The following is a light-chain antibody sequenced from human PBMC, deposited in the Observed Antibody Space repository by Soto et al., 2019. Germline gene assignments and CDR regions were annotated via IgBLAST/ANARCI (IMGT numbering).Light chain of an antibody. Sequence: IQMTQSPSTLSGTVGDRVTITCRASQTISSWLAWYQQKPGKAPKLLIYMASTLKSGVPSRFSGSGSGTEFTLTISSLQPDDFATYYCQQYNSYGTFGQGTKADIK. CDR1: QTISSW. V-gene: IGKV1-5*03. J-gene: IGKJ1*01. CDR2: MAS. CDR3: QQYNSYGT.